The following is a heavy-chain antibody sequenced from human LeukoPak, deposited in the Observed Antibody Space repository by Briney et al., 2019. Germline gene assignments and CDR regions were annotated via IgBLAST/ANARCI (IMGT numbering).Heavy chain of an antibody. CDR1: GGSISSDSYH. V-gene: IGHV4-39*07. Sequence: PSETLSLTCSVSGGSISSDSYHWGWIRQLPGRGLEWIGSIYYSGKTFYNPSLESRVTISMPTSKTQFSLNLSSVTAADPAVYYCARVGRNGGWHFDYWGQGTLVTVSS. CDR2: IYYSGKT. CDR3: ARVGRNGGWHFDY. D-gene: IGHD6-19*01. J-gene: IGHJ4*02.